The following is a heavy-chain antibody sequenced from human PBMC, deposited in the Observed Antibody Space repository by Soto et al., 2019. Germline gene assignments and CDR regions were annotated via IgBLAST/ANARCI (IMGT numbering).Heavy chain of an antibody. J-gene: IGHJ2*01. CDR1: GASINNNDYY. CDR3: ARMSYFYDKWYFDL. CDR2: VYYSGTT. D-gene: IGHD3-22*01. V-gene: IGHV4-30-4*01. Sequence: SKTLSLTCTVSGASINNNDYYWSWIRQTPGEGLEWIGYVYYSGTTDYIPSLKSRLSMSIDKSQNQFTLKLNSVTAADTATYYCARMSYFYDKWYFDLWGRGTLVTVSS.